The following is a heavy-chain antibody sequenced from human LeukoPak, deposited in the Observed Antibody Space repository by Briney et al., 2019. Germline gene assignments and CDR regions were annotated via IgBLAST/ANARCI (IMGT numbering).Heavy chain of an antibody. D-gene: IGHD3-10*01. V-gene: IGHV3-9*01. Sequence: PGRSLRLSCAASGFTFDDYAMHWVRQAPGKGLEWVSGISWNSGRIGYADSVKGRFTISIDSAKNSLYLQMNSLRAEDTALYYCVKDRESFSGDQYYYGMDVWGQGTTVTVSS. J-gene: IGHJ6*02. CDR2: ISWNSGRI. CDR1: GFTFDDYA. CDR3: VKDRESFSGDQYYYGMDV.